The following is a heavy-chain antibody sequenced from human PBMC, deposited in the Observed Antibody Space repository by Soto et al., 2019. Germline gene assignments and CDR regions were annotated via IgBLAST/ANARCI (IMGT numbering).Heavy chain of an antibody. D-gene: IGHD4-17*01. CDR1: GCSISSSNW. Sequence: SETLSLTCSVSGCSISSSNWWSWVRQPPGKGLEWIGEIYHSGSTNYNPSLKSRVTISVDKSKNQFSLKLSSVTAADTAVYYCARVTVGYYYYYGMDVWGQGTTVTVSS. CDR3: ARVTVGYYYYYGMDV. CDR2: IYHSGST. V-gene: IGHV4-4*02. J-gene: IGHJ6*02.